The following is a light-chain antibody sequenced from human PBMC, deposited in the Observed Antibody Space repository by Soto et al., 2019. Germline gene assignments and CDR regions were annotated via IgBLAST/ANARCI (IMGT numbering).Light chain of an antibody. CDR2: DAS. CDR1: QSVNSN. J-gene: IGKJ4*01. V-gene: IGKV3-15*01. CDR3: QQYHSWPPLT. Sequence: IVMTQSPATLSVSPGERATLSCRASQSVNSNLAWYRQKPGQAARLLISDASTRATGVPARFSGSESGTEFTLTISSLQSEDSGIYYCQQYHSWPPLTFGGGTKVEIK.